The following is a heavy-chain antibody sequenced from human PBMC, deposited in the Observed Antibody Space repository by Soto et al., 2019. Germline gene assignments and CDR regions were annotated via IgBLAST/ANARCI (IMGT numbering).Heavy chain of an antibody. V-gene: IGHV1-2*04. CDR1: GYTFTGYY. CDR3: ARDPASIAASGLYFDY. Sequence: GASVKVSCKASGYTFTGYYMHWVRQAPGQGLEWMGWINPNSGGTNYAQKFQGWVTMTRDTSISTAYMELSRLRSDDTAVYYCARDPASIAASGLYFDYWGQGTLVTVSS. D-gene: IGHD6-13*01. CDR2: INPNSGGT. J-gene: IGHJ4*02.